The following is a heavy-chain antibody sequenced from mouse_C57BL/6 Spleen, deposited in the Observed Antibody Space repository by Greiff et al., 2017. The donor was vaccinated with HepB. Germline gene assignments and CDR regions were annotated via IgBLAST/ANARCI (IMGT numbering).Heavy chain of an antibody. Sequence: VQLQQPGAELVKPGASVKLSCKASGYTFTSYWMHWVKQRPGQGLEWIGMIHPNSGSTNYNEKFKSKATLTVDKSSSTAYMQLSSLTSEDSAVYYCARSSPADYGSSPYWYFDVWGTGTTVTVSS. V-gene: IGHV1-64*01. CDR1: GYTFTSYW. CDR2: IHPNSGST. CDR3: ARSSPADYGSSPYWYFDV. J-gene: IGHJ1*03. D-gene: IGHD1-1*01.